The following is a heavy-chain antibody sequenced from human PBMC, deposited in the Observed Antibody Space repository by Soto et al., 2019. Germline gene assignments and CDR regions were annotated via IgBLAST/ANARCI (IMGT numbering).Heavy chain of an antibody. CDR3: ARGSPLIAEAGTTDY. CDR2: ISSSRSDT. Sequence: QVQLEESGGDLVKPGGSLRLSCAASGFIISDYYMTWIRQAPGKGLEWVSYISSSRSDTNYADSVKGRFTISRDNAKNSLYLQMNSLRAEDTAVYYCARGSPLIAEAGTTDYWGQGTLVTVSS. J-gene: IGHJ4*02. CDR1: GFIISDYY. V-gene: IGHV3-11*05. D-gene: IGHD6-13*01.